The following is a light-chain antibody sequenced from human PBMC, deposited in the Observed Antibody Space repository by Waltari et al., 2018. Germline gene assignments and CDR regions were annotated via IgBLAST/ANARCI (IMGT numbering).Light chain of an antibody. V-gene: IGLV2-23*02. CDR3: CSYAGSSTFV. J-gene: IGLJ6*01. Sequence: QSALTQPASVSGSPGQSITISCFGTSTDVGSYSLVSWYQHHPGKAPKLLIYEVTKRPSGVSNRFSGSKSGSTASLTISGLQAEDEADYHCCSYAGSSTFVFGSGTKVTVL. CDR2: EVT. CDR1: STDVGSYSL.